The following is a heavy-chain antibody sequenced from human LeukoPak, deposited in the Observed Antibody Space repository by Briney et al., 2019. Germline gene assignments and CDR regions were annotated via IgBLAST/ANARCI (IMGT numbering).Heavy chain of an antibody. CDR3: ARPYCSSTSCYGAYDAFDI. CDR2: IYPGDSDT. D-gene: IGHD2-2*01. V-gene: IGHV5-51*03. J-gene: IGHJ3*02. Sequence: PGESLKISCKGSGYSFTSYWIGWVRQMPGKGLEWMGIIYPGDSDTRYSPSFQGQVTISADKSISTAYLQWSSLKASDTAMYYCARPYCSSTSCYGAYDAFDIWGQGTMVTVS. CDR1: GYSFTSYW.